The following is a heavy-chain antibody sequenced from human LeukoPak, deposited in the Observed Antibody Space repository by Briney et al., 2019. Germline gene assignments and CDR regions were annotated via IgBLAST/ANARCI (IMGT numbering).Heavy chain of an antibody. CDR3: ARETHDALDL. CDR2: ISFDGTNK. Sequence: GGSLRLSCTASGFTISGDAMHWVRQAPGKGLQWVADISFDGTNKNYADSVKGRFTISRDNSKNTLFLQMNSLTTNDTALFYCARETHDALDLWGPGTLVTVSS. J-gene: IGHJ3*01. V-gene: IGHV3-30*04. CDR1: GFTISGDA.